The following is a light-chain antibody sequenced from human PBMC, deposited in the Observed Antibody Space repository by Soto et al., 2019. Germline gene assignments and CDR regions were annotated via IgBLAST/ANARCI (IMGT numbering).Light chain of an antibody. CDR3: QQYYSTLRT. CDR1: QSVLYSSNNKNF. CDR2: WAS. J-gene: IGKJ1*01. V-gene: IGKV4-1*01. Sequence: DIVMTQSPDSLAVSLGERATINCKSSQSVLYSSNNKNFLAWYQQKSGQPPKLLIYWASTRESGVPDRFSGSGSGTDFTLTISSLQAEDVAVYYCQQYYSTLRTFGQGTKVDIK.